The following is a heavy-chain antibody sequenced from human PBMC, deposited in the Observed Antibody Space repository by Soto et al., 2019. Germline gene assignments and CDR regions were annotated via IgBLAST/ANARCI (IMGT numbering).Heavy chain of an antibody. CDR1: GYNFTGYY. D-gene: IGHD3-3*01. J-gene: IGHJ4*02. Sequence: SVKVSCKASGYNFTGYYMHWVRQAPGQGLEWMGWINPNSGGTNYAQKFQGSVTMTRDTSFSTAYMELSRLRSDDTAVYYCARDADYDFWSGYFDYWGQGTLVTVSS. CDR3: ARDADYDFWSGYFDY. CDR2: INPNSGGT. V-gene: IGHV1-2*04.